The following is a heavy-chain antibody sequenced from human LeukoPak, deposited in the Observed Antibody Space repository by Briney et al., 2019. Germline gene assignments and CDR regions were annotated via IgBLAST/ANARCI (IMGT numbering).Heavy chain of an antibody. CDR1: GGSISSSSYY. V-gene: IGHV4-39*01. D-gene: IGHD1-26*01. J-gene: IGHJ4*02. Sequence: SETLSLTCTVSGGSISSSSYYWGRIRQPPGKGLEWIGSIYYSGSTYYNPSLKSRVTISVDTSKNQFSLKLSSVTAADTAVYYCARHAPTLSGSYKEFDYWGQGTLVTVSS. CDR2: IYYSGST. CDR3: ARHAPTLSGSYKEFDY.